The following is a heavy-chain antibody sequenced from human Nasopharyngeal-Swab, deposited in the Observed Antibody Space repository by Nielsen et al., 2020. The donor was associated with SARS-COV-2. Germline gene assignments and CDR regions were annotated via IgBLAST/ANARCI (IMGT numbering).Heavy chain of an antibody. CDR1: GFTFSNYN. CDR3: AGAARGWS. D-gene: IGHD6-19*01. V-gene: IGHV3-48*03. CDR2: ISTSGSTI. J-gene: IGHJ5*02. Sequence: GESLKISCAASGFTFSNYNMNWVRQAPGKGLEWVSYISTSGSTIHYADSVRGRFTISRDNAKKSLYLQMNSLRAEDTAVYYCAGAARGWSWGQGTLVTVSS.